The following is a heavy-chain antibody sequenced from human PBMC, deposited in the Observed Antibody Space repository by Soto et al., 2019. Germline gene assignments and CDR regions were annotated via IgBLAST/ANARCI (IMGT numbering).Heavy chain of an antibody. V-gene: IGHV3-64D*06. CDR3: VKQDGYSYAFDI. D-gene: IGHD5-18*01. J-gene: IGHJ3*02. CDR2: ISSNGGST. Sequence: ESGGGLVQPGGSLRLSCSASGFTFSSYAMHWVRQAPGKGLEYVSAISSNGGSTYYADSVKGRFTNSRDNSKVTLYLQMSSLRAVDTVVYYCVKQDGYSYAFDIWGQGTKVTVSS. CDR1: GFTFSSYA.